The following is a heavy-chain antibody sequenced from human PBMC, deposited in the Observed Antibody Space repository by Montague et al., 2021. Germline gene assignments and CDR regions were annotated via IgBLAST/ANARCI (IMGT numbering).Heavy chain of an antibody. J-gene: IGHJ4*02. CDR3: ARGRGYSQGY. V-gene: IGHV3-48*02. CDR1: GFPFSSFG. CDR2: ITSSSSTK. Sequence: SLRFSCAASGFPFSSFGMNWVRQAPGKGLEWVSYITSSSSTKDYADSVKGRFTISRDNAKNSLYLQMNSLRDEDTAVYYCARGRGYSQGYWGQGTLVTVSS. D-gene: IGHD5-18*01.